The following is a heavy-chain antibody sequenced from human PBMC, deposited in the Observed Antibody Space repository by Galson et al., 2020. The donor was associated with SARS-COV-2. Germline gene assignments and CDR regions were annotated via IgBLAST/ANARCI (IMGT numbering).Heavy chain of an antibody. V-gene: IGHV3-30*04. Sequence: GGSLRLSCAASGFTFSSYAMHWVRQAPGKGLEWVAAISYDGSNKYYADSVKGRFTISRDNSKNTLYLQMNSLRAEDTAVYYCARALLGNYYYGMDVWGQGTAVTVSS. CDR1: GFTFSSYA. J-gene: IGHJ6*02. CDR2: ISYDGSNK. D-gene: IGHD2-21*01. CDR3: ARALLGNYYYGMDV.